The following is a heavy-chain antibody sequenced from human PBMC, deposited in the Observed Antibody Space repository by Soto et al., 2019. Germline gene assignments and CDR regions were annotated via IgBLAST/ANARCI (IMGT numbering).Heavy chain of an antibody. D-gene: IGHD2-21*02. CDR2: ISAYNGNT. CDR3: ARERGTVVTPIPCYYYGMDV. J-gene: IGHJ6*02. V-gene: IGHV1-18*01. Sequence: QVQLVQSGAEVKKPGASVKVSCKASGYTFTSYGISWVRQAPGQGLEWMGWISAYNGNTNYAQKLQGRVTMTTDTSPSTAYMELRSLRSDDTAVYYCARERGTVVTPIPCYYYGMDVWGQGTTVTVSS. CDR1: GYTFTSYG.